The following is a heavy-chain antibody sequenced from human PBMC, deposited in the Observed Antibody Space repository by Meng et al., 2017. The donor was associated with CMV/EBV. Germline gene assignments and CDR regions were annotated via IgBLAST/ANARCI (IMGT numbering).Heavy chain of an antibody. CDR1: EFIFSNYW. CDR3: AKVPGP. D-gene: IGHD1-14*01. J-gene: IGHJ5*02. Sequence: GESLKISCAASEFIFSNYWMSWVRQAPGKGLEWVAFIRYDGSNEYYADSVKGRFTISRDNSKNTLYLQMNSLRAGDTAIYYCAKVPGPWGQGTLVTVSS. V-gene: IGHV3-30*02. CDR2: IRYDGSNE.